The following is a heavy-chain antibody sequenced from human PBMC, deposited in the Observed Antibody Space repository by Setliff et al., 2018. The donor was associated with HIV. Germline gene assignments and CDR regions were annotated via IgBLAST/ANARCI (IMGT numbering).Heavy chain of an antibody. CDR1: GGSISSSSYY. J-gene: IGHJ4*02. D-gene: IGHD5-18*01. CDR2: MYYSGST. V-gene: IGHV4-39*07. Sequence: SETLSLTCTVSGGSISSSSYYWGWVRQPPGKGLEWIGSMYYSGSTYYTPSLKSRITISRDTSKNQFSLRMRSVTAADTAVYYCARVFVDTAVLRVLEYYFDSWGRGTLVTVSS. CDR3: ARVFVDTAVLRVLEYYFDS.